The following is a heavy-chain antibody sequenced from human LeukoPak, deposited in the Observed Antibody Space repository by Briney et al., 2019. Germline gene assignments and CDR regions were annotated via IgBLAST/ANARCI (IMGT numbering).Heavy chain of an antibody. J-gene: IGHJ4*02. CDR2: IIPIFGTA. V-gene: IGHV1-69*06. CDR3: ARGPHWDPHFDY. D-gene: IGHD7-27*01. Sequence: SVKVSCKASGGTFSSYAISWVRQAPGQGLEWMGGIIPIFGTANYAQKFQGRVTITADKSTSTAYMELSGLRSDDTAVYYCARGPHWDPHFDYWGQGTLVTVSS. CDR1: GGTFSSYA.